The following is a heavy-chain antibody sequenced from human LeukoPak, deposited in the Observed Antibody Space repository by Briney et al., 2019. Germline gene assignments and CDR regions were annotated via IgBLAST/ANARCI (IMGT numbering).Heavy chain of an antibody. CDR2: ISGSGGST. Sequence: PGGSLRLSCAASGFMFKNYAMSWVRQAPGKGLEWVSAISGSGGSTYYADSVKGRFTISRDNSKNTLYLQMNSLRAEDTAVYYCAKDPSLGIHPPHVFDPWGQGTLVTVSS. CDR3: AKDPSLGIHPPHVFDP. V-gene: IGHV3-23*01. CDR1: GFMFKNYA. J-gene: IGHJ5*02. D-gene: IGHD1-14*01.